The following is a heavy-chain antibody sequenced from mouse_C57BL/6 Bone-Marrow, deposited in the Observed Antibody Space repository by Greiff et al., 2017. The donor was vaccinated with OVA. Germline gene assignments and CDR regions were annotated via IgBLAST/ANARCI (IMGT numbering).Heavy chain of an antibody. J-gene: IGHJ4*01. CDR3: VTVVEYYYAIDY. CDR1: GYTFTSYG. CDR2: IYPRSGST. V-gene: IGHV1-81*01. D-gene: IGHD1-1*01. Sequence: QVQLQQSGAELARPGASVKLSCKASGYTFTSYGISWVKQRTGQGLEWIGEIYPRSGSTYYNEKFKGKATLTADKSSSTAYMELRSLTSEDSAVYFSVTVVEYYYAIDYWGPGTSVTVSS.